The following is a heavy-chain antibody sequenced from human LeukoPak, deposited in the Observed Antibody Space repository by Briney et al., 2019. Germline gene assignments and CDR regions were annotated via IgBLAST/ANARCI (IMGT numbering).Heavy chain of an antibody. D-gene: IGHD6-13*01. J-gene: IGHJ6*02. V-gene: IGHV3-33*01. CDR3: AGGIIIAAAGTGYYYGMDV. CDR1: GFTFSRYA. CDR2: IWSDVSNE. Sequence: GGSLRLSCAASGFTFSRYAMHWVRQAPGKGLEWVAVIWSDVSNEYYADSVRGRFTISRDDSKNTMYLQMNSLRAEDTAVYYCAGGIIIAAAGTGYYYGMDVWGQGTTVTVSS.